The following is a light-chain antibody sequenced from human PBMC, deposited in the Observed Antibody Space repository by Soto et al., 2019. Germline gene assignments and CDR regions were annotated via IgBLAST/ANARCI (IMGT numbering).Light chain of an antibody. J-gene: IGKJ5*01. CDR1: QNVDDS. CDR2: DAS. V-gene: IGKV1-5*01. Sequence: PMTQSPSTVSASLGDRVTITCRASQNVDDSLAWYQQRPGKAPKLLIYDASILQSGVPSRFSGSGFGTEFTLTINGLQPDEFAVYFCQHFHTKPITFGQGTRLDIK. CDR3: QHFHTKPIT.